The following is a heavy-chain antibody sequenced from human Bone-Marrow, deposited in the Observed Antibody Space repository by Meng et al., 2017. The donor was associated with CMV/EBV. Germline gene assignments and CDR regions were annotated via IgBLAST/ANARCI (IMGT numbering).Heavy chain of an antibody. V-gene: IGHV3-21*01. J-gene: IGHJ4*02. CDR2: ISSTSRYI. Sequence: GGSLRLSCATSGFTISTYSMNWVRQAPGKGLEWVSFISSTSRYIFYADSVKGRFTISRDNAKNSVYIQMNSLRAEDTAVYYCAGAFRGGYYTNDYWGQGTLVTVSS. CDR1: GFTISTYS. CDR3: AGAFRGGYYTNDY. D-gene: IGHD3-3*01.